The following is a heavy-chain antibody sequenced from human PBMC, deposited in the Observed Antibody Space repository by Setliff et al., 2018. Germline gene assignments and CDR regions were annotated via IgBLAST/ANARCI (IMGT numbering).Heavy chain of an antibody. D-gene: IGHD2-2*01. CDR1: TFGDYA. V-gene: IGHV3-49*04. J-gene: IGHJ5*02. Sequence: TFGDYAMSWVRQAPGKGLEWVGFIRSKAYGGTTEYADSVKGRFTVSRDNAMDTLFLQMNGLTTDDTAKYFCAKDRWGYADPWGQGTLVTVSS. CDR2: IRSKAYGGTT. CDR3: AKDRWGYADP.